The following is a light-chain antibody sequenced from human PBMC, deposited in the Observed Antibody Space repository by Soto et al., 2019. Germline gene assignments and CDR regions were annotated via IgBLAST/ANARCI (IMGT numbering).Light chain of an antibody. CDR3: QQVNSFPST. J-gene: IGKJ5*01. CDR1: QTITNY. V-gene: IGKV1-9*01. CDR2: AAS. Sequence: IQLTQSPSSLSASVGDRVAITCRATQTITNYLNWYQHKPGKAPKLLIYAASTLQTGVPSRFSGGGSGTDFTLTLSSLQPEDFATYYCQQVNSFPSTFGQGTRLEIK.